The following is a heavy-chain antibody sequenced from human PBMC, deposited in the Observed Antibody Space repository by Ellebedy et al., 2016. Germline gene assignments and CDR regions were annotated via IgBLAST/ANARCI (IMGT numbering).Heavy chain of an antibody. CDR2: IDGSGSFT. CDR1: GFTFSSYA. V-gene: IGHV3-23*01. D-gene: IGHD3-10*01. Sequence: GGSLRLSXAASGFTFSSYAMTWVRQAPGRGLEWVSVIDGSGSFTKYGDSVRGRFSISRDNSKNTVSLQMYDLRDEDTAVYFCARSYGSGSYLFFCDHWGQGTLVTVSS. J-gene: IGHJ4*02. CDR3: ARSYGSGSYLFFCDH.